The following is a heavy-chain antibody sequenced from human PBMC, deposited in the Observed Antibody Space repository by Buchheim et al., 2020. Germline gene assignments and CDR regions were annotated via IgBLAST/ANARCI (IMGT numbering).Heavy chain of an antibody. CDR1: GGSISSSGYY. D-gene: IGHD2/OR15-2a*01. J-gene: IGHJ4*02. V-gene: IGHV4-39*01. CDR3: ARRDTLTTYSFDY. CDR2: IYYSGNT. Sequence: QLQLQESGPGLVKPSETLSLICSVSGGSISSSGYYWGWIRQPPGKGLEWIGNIYYSGNTYSNSSLKSRVTMSVDTSKNQFSLKLRSVTAADTAVYYCARRDTLTTYSFDYWGQGIL.